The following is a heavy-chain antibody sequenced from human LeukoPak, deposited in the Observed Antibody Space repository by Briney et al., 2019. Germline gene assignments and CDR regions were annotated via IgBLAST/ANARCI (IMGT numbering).Heavy chain of an antibody. CDR1: GFTFSSYA. CDR2: ISGSGGST. V-gene: IGHV3-23*01. J-gene: IGHJ4*02. Sequence: QSGGSLRLSCAASGFTFSSYAMSWVRQAPGKGLEWVSAISGSGGSTYYADSVRGRFTISRDNSKNMLFLQMRSLRAEDTAVYYCAGAPETGHWGQGILVTVSS. CDR3: AGAPETGH. D-gene: IGHD5-24*01.